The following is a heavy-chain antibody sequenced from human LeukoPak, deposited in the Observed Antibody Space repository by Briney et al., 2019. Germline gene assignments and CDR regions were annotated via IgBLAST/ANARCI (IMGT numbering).Heavy chain of an antibody. D-gene: IGHD3-3*01. Sequence: SETLSLTCTVSGGSISSYYLSWIRQPPGKGLEWIGYIYYSGSTNYNPSLKSRVTISVDTSKNQFSLKLSSVTAADTAVYYCARGGTIFGPTVGWGQGTLVTVSS. J-gene: IGHJ4*02. CDR3: ARGGTIFGPTVG. CDR2: IYYSGST. CDR1: GGSISSYY. V-gene: IGHV4-59*01.